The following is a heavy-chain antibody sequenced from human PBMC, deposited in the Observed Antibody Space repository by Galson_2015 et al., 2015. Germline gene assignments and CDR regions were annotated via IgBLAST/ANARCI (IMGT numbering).Heavy chain of an antibody. V-gene: IGHV3-23*01. CDR1: GFTFSSYV. CDR3: ARKTTWFYNFDY. CDR2: ISGSGGST. D-gene: IGHD2/OR15-2a*01. J-gene: IGHJ4*02. Sequence: SLRLSCAASGFTFSSYVMNWVRQAPGKGLEWVSAISGSGGSTYYADSVKGRFTISRDSSKNTLFLQMNSLRAEDTAVYYCARKTTWFYNFDYWGQGTLVTVSS.